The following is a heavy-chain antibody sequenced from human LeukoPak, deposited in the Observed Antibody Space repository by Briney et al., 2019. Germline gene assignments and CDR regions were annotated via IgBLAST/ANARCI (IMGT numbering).Heavy chain of an antibody. CDR3: ARDARYFDWLLRVGAFDI. V-gene: IGHV3-48*04. CDR1: GFIFSSYS. D-gene: IGHD3-9*01. Sequence: GGSLRLSCAASGFIFSSYSMNWVRQAPGKGLEWVSYISSSGSTIYYADSVKGRFTISRDNAKNSLYLQMNSLRAEDTAVYYCARDARYFDWLLRVGAFDIWGQGTMVTVSS. J-gene: IGHJ3*02. CDR2: ISSSGSTI.